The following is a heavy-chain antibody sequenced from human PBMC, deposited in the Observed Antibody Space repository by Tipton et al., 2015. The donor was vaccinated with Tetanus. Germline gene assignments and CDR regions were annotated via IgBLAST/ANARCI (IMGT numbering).Heavy chain of an antibody. CDR2: ISTSVNYI. Sequence: GSLRLSCAASGFTFSSYSMNWVRQAPGKGLEWVSSISTSVNYIYYADSVKGRFTISRDNSKNTLYLQMNSLRAEDTAVYYCAKGAYYYDSSGYYLLDYWGQGTLVTVSS. CDR3: AKGAYYYDSSGYYLLDY. V-gene: IGHV3-21*01. CDR1: GFTFSSYS. J-gene: IGHJ4*02. D-gene: IGHD3-22*01.